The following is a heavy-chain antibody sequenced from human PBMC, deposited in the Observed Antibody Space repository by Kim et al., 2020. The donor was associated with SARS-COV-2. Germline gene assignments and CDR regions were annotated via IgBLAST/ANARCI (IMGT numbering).Heavy chain of an antibody. CDR2: T. V-gene: IGHV1-3*01. J-gene: IGHJ4*02. CDR3: AKYSSSSGVDY. D-gene: IGHD6-6*01. Sequence: TKYSQKIQGRVTITRDTSANTAYMELSSLRSEDTAMYYCAKYSSSSGVDYWGQGTLVTVSS.